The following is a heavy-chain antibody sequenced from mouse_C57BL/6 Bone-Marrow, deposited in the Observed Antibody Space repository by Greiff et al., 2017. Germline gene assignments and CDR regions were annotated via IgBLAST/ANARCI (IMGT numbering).Heavy chain of an antibody. Sequence: EVKLMESGGGLVKPGGSLKLSCAASGFTFSDYGMHWVRQAPEKGLEWVAYISSGSSTIYYADTVKGRFTISRDNAKNTLFLQMTSLRSEDTAMYYCARHYSDVWGTGTTVTVSS. CDR3: ARHYSDV. J-gene: IGHJ1*03. CDR2: ISSGSSTI. CDR1: GFTFSDYG. V-gene: IGHV5-17*01.